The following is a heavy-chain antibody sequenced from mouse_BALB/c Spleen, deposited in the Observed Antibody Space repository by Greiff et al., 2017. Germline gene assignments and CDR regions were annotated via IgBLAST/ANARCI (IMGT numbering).Heavy chain of an antibody. Sequence: EVQLVESGGGLVKPGGSLKLSCAASGFTFSSYAMSWVRQSPEKRLEWVAEISSGGSYTYYPDTVTGRFTISRDNAKNTLYLEMSSLRSEDTAMYYCARGYYYGSSGFAYWGQGTLVTVSA. CDR3: ARGYYYGSSGFAY. J-gene: IGHJ3*01. CDR2: ISSGGSYT. CDR1: GFTFSSYA. D-gene: IGHD1-1*01. V-gene: IGHV5-9-4*01.